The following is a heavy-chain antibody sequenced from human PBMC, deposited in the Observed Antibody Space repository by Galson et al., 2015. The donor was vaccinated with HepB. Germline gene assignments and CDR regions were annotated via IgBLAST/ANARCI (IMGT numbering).Heavy chain of an antibody. CDR1: GFTFGNFA. Sequence: SLRLSCAASGFTFGNFAMSWVCQAPGKGQEWVSTHSGGNTYYADSVRGRFTISRDNSENTLYLQMNSVRVEDTAIYYCAKGPRSSDYHYFDFWGQGTLAIVSS. D-gene: IGHD3-10*01. CDR3: AKGPRSSDYHYFDF. J-gene: IGHJ4*02. CDR2: HSGGNT. V-gene: IGHV3-23*01.